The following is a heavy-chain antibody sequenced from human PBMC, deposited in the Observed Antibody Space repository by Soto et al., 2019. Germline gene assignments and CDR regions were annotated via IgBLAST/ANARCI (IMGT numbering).Heavy chain of an antibody. CDR2: IYYSGST. V-gene: IGHV4-61*01. D-gene: IGHD4-4*01. J-gene: IGHJ4*02. Sequence: SETLSLTCTVPGGSVGSGSYYWSWIREPPGKGLDWIGYIYYSGSTNYNPSLQSRVTISVETSKNQFSLKLSSVTAAVTVVYYCARFNSDDAAYINTGGQEPLITIPS. CDR1: GGSVGSGSYY. CDR3: ARFNSDDAAYINT.